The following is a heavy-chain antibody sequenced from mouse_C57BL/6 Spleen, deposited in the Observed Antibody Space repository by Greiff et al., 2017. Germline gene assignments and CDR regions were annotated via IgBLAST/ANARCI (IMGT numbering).Heavy chain of an antibody. CDR1: GYSFTDYN. CDR3: ARRGLNYGNYERGYYAMDY. D-gene: IGHD2-1*01. J-gene: IGHJ4*01. V-gene: IGHV1-39*01. Sequence: VQLQQSGPELVKPGASVKISCKASGYSFTDYNMNWVKQSHGKSLEWIGVINPNDGTTSYNQKFKGKATLTVDQSSSTAYMQLNSLTSEDSAVYYCARRGLNYGNYERGYYAMDYCGQGTSVTVSS. CDR2: INPNDGTT.